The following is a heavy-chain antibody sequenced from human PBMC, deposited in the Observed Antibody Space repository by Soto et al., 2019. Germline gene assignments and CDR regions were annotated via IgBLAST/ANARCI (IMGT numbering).Heavy chain of an antibody. CDR2: INPNSGGT. V-gene: IGHV1-2*04. CDR3: ATSRQDILTGYYTAILDY. Sequence: ASVKVSCKASGYTFTGFYMHWLRQAPGQGLEWMGWINPNSGGTNYAQKFQGWVTMTRDKSINTAYMEVSRLKSDDTAIYYCATSRQDILTGYYTAILDYWGQGTLVTVSS. D-gene: IGHD3-9*01. CDR1: GYTFTGFY. J-gene: IGHJ4*02.